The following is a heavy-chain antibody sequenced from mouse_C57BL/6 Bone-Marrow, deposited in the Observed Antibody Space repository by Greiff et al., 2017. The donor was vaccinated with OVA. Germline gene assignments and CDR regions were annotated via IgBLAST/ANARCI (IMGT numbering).Heavy chain of an antibody. D-gene: IGHD2-1*01. J-gene: IGHJ4*01. CDR3: ERNDLYNYDAMDY. V-gene: IGHV1-55*01. Sequence: VQLQQPGAELVKPGASVKMSCKASGYTFTSYWITWVKQRPGQGLEWIGDIYPGSGSTNYNEKFKSKATLTVDTSSSTAYMQLSSLTSEDSAVYYCERNDLYNYDAMDYWGQGNSVTVSS. CDR2: IYPGSGST. CDR1: GYTFTSYW.